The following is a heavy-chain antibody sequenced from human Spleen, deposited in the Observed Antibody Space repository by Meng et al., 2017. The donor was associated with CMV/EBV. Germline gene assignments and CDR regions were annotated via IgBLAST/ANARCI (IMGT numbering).Heavy chain of an antibody. CDR1: GFTFSDYY. CDR3: ARERYSSSWKDAFDI. D-gene: IGHD6-13*01. J-gene: IGHJ3*02. V-gene: IGHV3-11*04. Sequence: GESLKIFCAASGFTFSDYYMSWIRQAPGKGLEWVSCISSGSTTIYYADSVKGRFTTSRDNAKNSLYLQMNSLRVDDTAVYYCARERYSSSWKDAFDIWGQGTMVTVSS. CDR2: ISSGSTTI.